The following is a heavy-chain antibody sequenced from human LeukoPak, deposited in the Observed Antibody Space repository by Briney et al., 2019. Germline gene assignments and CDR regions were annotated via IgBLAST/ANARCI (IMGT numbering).Heavy chain of an antibody. CDR3: VRGWWYFVL. CDR2: INQDGSEK. Sequence: GGSLRLSCAASHFTFCTYSMSWVCQGPGEGVESVADINQDGSEKYYVETVKGRFTISRDNAKISLYLQMTSLRAEDTAVYYCVRGWWYFVLWGRGTLVTVSS. J-gene: IGHJ2*01. D-gene: IGHD6-13*01. V-gene: IGHV3-7*01. CDR1: HFTFCTYS.